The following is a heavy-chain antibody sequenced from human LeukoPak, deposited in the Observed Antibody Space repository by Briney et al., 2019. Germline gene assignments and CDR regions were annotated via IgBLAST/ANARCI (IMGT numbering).Heavy chain of an antibody. J-gene: IGHJ4*02. CDR3: ARVEYNSGYSHIY. Sequence: ASVKVSCKASGYTFTGYYMHWVRQAPGQGLEWMGRINPSSGGTNYAQKFQGRVTMTRNTHINTAYMELSSLGSEDTAVYYCARVEYNSGYSHIYWGPGTLVTVSS. CDR1: GYTFTGYY. V-gene: IGHV1-2*06. CDR2: INPSSGGT. D-gene: IGHD3-22*01.